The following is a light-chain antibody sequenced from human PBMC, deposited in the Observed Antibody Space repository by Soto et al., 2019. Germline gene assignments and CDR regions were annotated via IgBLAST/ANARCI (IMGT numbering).Light chain of an antibody. CDR2: RAS. CDR1: QTISSGV. V-gene: IGKV3-15*01. Sequence: EIVLTQSPGILYLSPGDRATLSCRASQTISSGVLAWYQQKPGQAPRLLIYRASTTATDIPPRFSGSGSATEFTPTISNLQSEESSIYYCQQSDNWPLLSFGGGTKVDI. CDR3: QQSDNWPLLS. J-gene: IGKJ4*02.